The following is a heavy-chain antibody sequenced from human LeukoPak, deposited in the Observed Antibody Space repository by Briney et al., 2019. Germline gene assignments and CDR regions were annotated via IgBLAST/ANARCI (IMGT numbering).Heavy chain of an antibody. CDR2: INHSGST. V-gene: IGHV4-34*01. CDR1: DGSFSGYY. Sequence: SETLSLTCAVYDGSFSGYYWSWIRQPPGKGLEWIGEINHSGSTNYNPSLKSRVTISLDTSKSQFSLKVRSVTAADTAVYYCARDSGTTGEVKFGPWGQGILVTVSS. CDR3: ARDSGTTGEVKFGP. J-gene: IGHJ5*02. D-gene: IGHD3-10*01.